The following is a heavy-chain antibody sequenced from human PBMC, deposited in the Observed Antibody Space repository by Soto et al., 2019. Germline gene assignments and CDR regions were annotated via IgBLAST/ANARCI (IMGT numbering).Heavy chain of an antibody. J-gene: IGHJ4*02. Sequence: SVKVSCKASGGTFSSYAICWVRQAPGQGLEWMGGIIPIFGTANYAQKFQGRVTITADESTSTAYMELSSLRSEDTAVYYCAAYLEYSSSSDYWGQGTLVTVS. CDR3: AAYLEYSSSSDY. D-gene: IGHD6-6*01. CDR1: GGTFSSYA. CDR2: IIPIFGTA. V-gene: IGHV1-69*13.